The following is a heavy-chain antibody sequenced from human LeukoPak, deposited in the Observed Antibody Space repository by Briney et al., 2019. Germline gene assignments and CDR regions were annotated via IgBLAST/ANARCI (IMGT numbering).Heavy chain of an antibody. CDR1: GYSFTNYS. J-gene: IGHJ3*02. CDR3: ARDYVPYLSSAFDI. D-gene: IGHD3-16*01. V-gene: IGHV5-51*01. Sequence: GESLKISCKGSGYSFTNYSIGWLRQLPGKGLEWRGIICPSDSDTRYSPSFQGQVTISADSSMNTAYLQSCSLATSDTGRYYCARDYVPYLSSAFDIWGQGTMVTVSS. CDR2: ICPSDSDT.